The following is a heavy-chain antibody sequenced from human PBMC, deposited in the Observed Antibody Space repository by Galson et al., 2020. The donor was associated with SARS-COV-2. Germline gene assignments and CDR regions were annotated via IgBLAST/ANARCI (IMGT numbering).Heavy chain of an antibody. Sequence: SETLSLTCGVYGASLTGYFWGWIRQPPGSGLEWIGEISHSGSTNYNPSLKSRVTISVDTSKNQFSLKLSSVTAADTAVYYCARADKMAARPGGYYYYYMDVWGKGTTVTVSS. V-gene: IGHV4-34*01. CDR2: ISHSGST. CDR3: ARADKMAARPGGYYYYYMDV. D-gene: IGHD6-6*01. CDR1: GASLTGYF. J-gene: IGHJ6*03.